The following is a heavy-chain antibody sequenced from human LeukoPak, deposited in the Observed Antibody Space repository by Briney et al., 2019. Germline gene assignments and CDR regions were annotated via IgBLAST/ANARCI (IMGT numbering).Heavy chain of an antibody. CDR3: AREGPSGSYCPDY. J-gene: IGHJ4*02. CDR2: ISAYNVNT. Sequence: GASVSVSYRASGYTFTIYGIRWVRQAPGQGLEGVGWISAYNVNTNYAQTLQGRVTMTPDTSTSTAYMELRSLSSDDTAVYYCAREGPSGSYCPDYWGQGTLVTVSS. CDR1: GYTFTIYG. D-gene: IGHD1-26*01. V-gene: IGHV1-18*01.